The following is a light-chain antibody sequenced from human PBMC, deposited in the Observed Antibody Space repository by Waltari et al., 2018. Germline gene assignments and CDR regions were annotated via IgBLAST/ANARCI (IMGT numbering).Light chain of an antibody. Sequence: EIVMTQSPATLSVSPGERATLSCMASQSVSSTLAWYQQKPGQPPRLLSYGASTRATATPARFSGSGSGTEFTLAISSLQSEDFAVYYCQQYYEWPLTFGGGTKVEIK. CDR2: GAS. J-gene: IGKJ4*01. CDR1: QSVSST. CDR3: QQYYEWPLT. V-gene: IGKV3D-15*01.